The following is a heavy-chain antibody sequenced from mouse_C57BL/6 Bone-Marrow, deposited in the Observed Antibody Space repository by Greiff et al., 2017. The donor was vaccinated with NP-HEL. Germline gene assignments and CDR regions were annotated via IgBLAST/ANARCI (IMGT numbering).Heavy chain of an antibody. J-gene: IGHJ3*01. CDR1: GYEFSNYW. CDR3: ARGAY. V-gene: IGHV1-80*01. Sequence: QVQLQQSGAELVKPGASVKLSCKASGYEFSNYWMNWVKQRPGTGLEWIGQIYPGDGDTNYNGKFKDKATLTADKSSSTAYMQLSRLTSEDSAVYFCARGAYWGQGTLVTVSA. CDR2: IYPGDGDT.